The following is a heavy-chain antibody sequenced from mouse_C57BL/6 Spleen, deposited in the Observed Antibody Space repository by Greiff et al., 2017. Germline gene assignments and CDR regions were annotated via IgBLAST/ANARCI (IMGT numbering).Heavy chain of an antibody. CDR2: ISSGSSTI. J-gene: IGHJ2*01. CDR3: AREDYGSRLDY. Sequence: EVQLQESGGGLVKPGGSLKLSCAASGFTFSDSGMHWVRQAPEKGLEWVAYISSGSSTIYYADTVKGRFTISRDNAKNTLFLQMTSLRSEDTAMYYGAREDYGSRLDYWGQGTTLTVSS. CDR1: GFTFSDSG. D-gene: IGHD1-1*01. V-gene: IGHV5-17*01.